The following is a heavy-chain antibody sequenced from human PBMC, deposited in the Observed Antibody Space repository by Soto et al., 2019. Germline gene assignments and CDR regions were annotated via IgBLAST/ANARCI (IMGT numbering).Heavy chain of an antibody. CDR1: GFTFSSYA. J-gene: IGHJ4*02. CDR3: AKYALITLGIWSYFDY. Sequence: GGSLRLSCAASGFTFSSYAMSWVRQAPGKGLEWVSAISGSGGSTYYADSVKGRFTISRDNSKNTLYLQMNSLRAEDTAVYYCAKYALITLGIWSYFDYWGQGTLVTVSS. D-gene: IGHD3-3*01. V-gene: IGHV3-23*01. CDR2: ISGSGGST.